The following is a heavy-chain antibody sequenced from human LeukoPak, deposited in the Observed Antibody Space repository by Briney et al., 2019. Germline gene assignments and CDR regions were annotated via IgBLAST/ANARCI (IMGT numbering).Heavy chain of an antibody. Sequence: GGSLRLSCAGSGFAFESFTMTWVRQAPGKGLEWVSLISATSSDVNYADSVRGRFTISRDNAKNSLFLLMDSLRVEDTAIYYCAKGLFSAYDKYLDSWGQGPLVTVSS. CDR1: GFAFESFT. V-gene: IGHV3-21*04. J-gene: IGHJ4*02. CDR2: ISATSSDV. CDR3: AKGLFSAYDKYLDS. D-gene: IGHD5-12*01.